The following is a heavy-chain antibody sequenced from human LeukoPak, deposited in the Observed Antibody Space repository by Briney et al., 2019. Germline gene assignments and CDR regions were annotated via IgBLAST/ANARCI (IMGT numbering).Heavy chain of an antibody. J-gene: IGHJ3*02. D-gene: IGHD5-12*01. Sequence: PSETLSLTCTVSGGSISSYYWRWIRQPPGKGLEWIGYIYYSGSTNYNPSLKSRVTISVDTSKNQFSLKLSSVTAADTAVYYCARPTSSGYDAFDIWGQGTMVTVSS. CDR1: GGSISSYY. CDR2: IYYSGST. V-gene: IGHV4-59*08. CDR3: ARPTSSGYDAFDI.